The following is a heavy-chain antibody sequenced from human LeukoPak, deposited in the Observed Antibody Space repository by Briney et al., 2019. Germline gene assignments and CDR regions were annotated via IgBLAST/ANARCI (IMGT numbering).Heavy chain of an antibody. CDR2: MNPNSGNT. V-gene: IGHV1-8*01. Sequence: ASVKVSCKASGYTFTSYDINWVRQATGQGLEWMGWMNPNSGNTGYAQKFQGRVTMTRNTSISTAYMELSSLRSEDTAVYYCVEGYSGYDRDNWFDPWGQGTLVTVSS. D-gene: IGHD5-12*01. J-gene: IGHJ5*02. CDR3: VEGYSGYDRDNWFDP. CDR1: GYTFTSYD.